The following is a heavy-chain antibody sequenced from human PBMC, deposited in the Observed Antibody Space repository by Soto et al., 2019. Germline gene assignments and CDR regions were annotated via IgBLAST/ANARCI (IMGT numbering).Heavy chain of an antibody. J-gene: IGHJ3*01. Sequence: EVQLVESGGGLVKPGGSLRLSCAASGFTFNNFAMNWVRQAPGKGLEWVSSISSSSSYIYYADSVQGRFTISRDNAENSLFLQMDSLTGEDTAVYYCARGYRGLPSQYEMNDAFDVWGQGTMVTVSS. V-gene: IGHV3-21*01. D-gene: IGHD3-10*01. CDR3: ARGYRGLPSQYEMNDAFDV. CDR2: ISSSSSYI. CDR1: GFTFNNFA.